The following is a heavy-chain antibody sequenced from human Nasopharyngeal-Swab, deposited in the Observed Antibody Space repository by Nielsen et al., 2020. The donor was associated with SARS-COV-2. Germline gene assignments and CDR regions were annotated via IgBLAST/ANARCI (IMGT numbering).Heavy chain of an antibody. CDR3: TKATSLYYYDSGGYRPWYCDY. V-gene: IGHV3-9*01. D-gene: IGHD3-22*01. CDR2: INWNGGRI. Sequence: SLKISCAASGFTFDDYAMHWVRQAPGKGLEWISGINWNGGRIGYADSVKGRFTISRDNAKKSLYLQMNSLRPEDTALYYCTKATSLYYYDSGGYRPWYCDYWGQGTLVTVSS. CDR1: GFTFDDYA. J-gene: IGHJ4*02.